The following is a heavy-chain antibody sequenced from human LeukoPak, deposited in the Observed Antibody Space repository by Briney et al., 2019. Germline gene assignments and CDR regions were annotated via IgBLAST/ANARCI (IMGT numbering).Heavy chain of an antibody. D-gene: IGHD2-2*02. V-gene: IGHV1-18*01. CDR1: GYTFTSYG. CDR2: ISAYNGNT. J-gene: IGHJ4*02. Sequence: ASVKVSCKASGYTFTSYGISWVRQAPGQGLEWMGWISAYNGNTNYAQKLQGRVTMTTDTSTSTAYMELRSLRSDDTAVYYCARDYCSSTSCYRIPNYWGQGTLVTVSS. CDR3: ARDYCSSTSCYRIPNY.